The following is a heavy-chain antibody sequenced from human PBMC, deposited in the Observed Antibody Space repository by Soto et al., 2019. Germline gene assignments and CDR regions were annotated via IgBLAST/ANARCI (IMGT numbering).Heavy chain of an antibody. Sequence: QMQLQESGPGVVKPSETLSLTCTVSGASISTYYWTWIRQAPGKGLEWIGYLYYSGNTNYNPSLKSRVTMSVDTSKNHFYLTLTSATAAGTAVYFCARGGSEGGLDVWGQGTTVAVSS. J-gene: IGHJ6*02. V-gene: IGHV4-59*01. CDR1: GASISTYY. CDR3: ARGGSEGGLDV. CDR2: LYYSGNT. D-gene: IGHD3-10*01.